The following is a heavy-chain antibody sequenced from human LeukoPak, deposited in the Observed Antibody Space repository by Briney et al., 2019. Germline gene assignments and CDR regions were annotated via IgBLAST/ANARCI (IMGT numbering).Heavy chain of an antibody. CDR2: IYYSGST. V-gene: IGHV4-39*07. CDR1: GGSISSSSYY. D-gene: IGHD3-10*01. Sequence: SETLSLTCTVSGGSISSSSYYWGWIRQPPGKGLEWIGSIYYSGSTYYNPSLKSRVTMSVDTSKNQFSLKLSSVTAADTAVYYCARVRFGELFFDYWGQGTLVTVSS. CDR3: ARVRFGELFFDY. J-gene: IGHJ4*02.